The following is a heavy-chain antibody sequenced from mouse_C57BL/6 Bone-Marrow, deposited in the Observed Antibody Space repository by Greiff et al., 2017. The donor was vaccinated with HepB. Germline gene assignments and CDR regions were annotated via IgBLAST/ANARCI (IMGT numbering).Heavy chain of an antibody. CDR1: GFTFSDYG. J-gene: IGHJ2*01. Sequence: EVKVEESGGGLVKPGGSLKLSCAASGFTFSDYGMHWVRQAPEKGLEWVAYISSGSSTIYYADTVKGRFTISRDNAKNTLFLQMTSLRSEDTAMYYCARRQLTDYWGQGTTLTVSS. V-gene: IGHV5-17*01. CDR2: ISSGSSTI. CDR3: ARRQLTDY. D-gene: IGHD3-2*02.